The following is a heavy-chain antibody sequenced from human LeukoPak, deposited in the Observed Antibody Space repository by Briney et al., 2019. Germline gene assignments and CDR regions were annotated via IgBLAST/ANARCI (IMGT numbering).Heavy chain of an antibody. D-gene: IGHD3-22*01. Sequence: GGSLRLSCAASGFTFSCYAMSWVRQAPGKGLEWVSGISGSGGSTYYADSVKGRFTISRDNSKNTLYLQMTSLRAEDTAVYYCAKDQVWIVVGSFDYWGQGTLVTVSS. CDR2: ISGSGGST. V-gene: IGHV3-23*01. CDR3: AKDQVWIVVGSFDY. CDR1: GFTFSCYA. J-gene: IGHJ4*02.